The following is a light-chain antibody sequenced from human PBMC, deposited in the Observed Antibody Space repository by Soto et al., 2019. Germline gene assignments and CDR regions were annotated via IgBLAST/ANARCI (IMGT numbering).Light chain of an antibody. V-gene: IGKV3-20*01. CDR1: QTVTSNY. J-gene: IGKJ2*01. CDR3: QQYLSLPVT. Sequence: EVVLTQSPGTLSLSPGERATLSCRASQTVTSNYLAWYLQKPGQAPRLLIYGASSRATDIPHRFSGSGSGTDFTLTISRLEPEDFALYYCQQYLSLPVTFGQGTKLEIK. CDR2: GAS.